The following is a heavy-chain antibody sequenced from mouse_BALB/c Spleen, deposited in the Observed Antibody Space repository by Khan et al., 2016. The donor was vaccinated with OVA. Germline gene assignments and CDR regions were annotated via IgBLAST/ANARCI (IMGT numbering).Heavy chain of an antibody. V-gene: IGHV1-4*01. CDR1: GYTFTSYT. D-gene: IGHD2-14*01. CDR3: VRDGAYHRNDGWFAY. Sequence: QVQLKESGAELARPGASVKMSCKASGYTFTSYTIHWIKERPGQGLEWIGYINPSNGYTNYNQKFKDKATLTTDKSSTTAYLQLSSPTSDDSAVYNGVRDGAYHRNDGWFAYWGQGTLVTVSA. J-gene: IGHJ3*01. CDR2: INPSNGYT.